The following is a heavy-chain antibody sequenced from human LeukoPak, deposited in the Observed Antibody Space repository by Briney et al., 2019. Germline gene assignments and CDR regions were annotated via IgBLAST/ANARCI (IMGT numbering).Heavy chain of an antibody. V-gene: IGHV3-48*04. J-gene: IGHJ6*03. D-gene: IGHD3-10*01. CDR2: ISSSSSVI. CDR3: ARAWFLKIYMDV. CDR1: GFTFSNYG. Sequence: GGSLRLSCEASGFTFSNYGMNWVRQAPGKGLEWVSYISSSSSVIYNADSVKGRFIISRDNAKNSLYLLMNSLRAEDTGVYYCARAWFLKIYMDVCGKGTTVTVSS.